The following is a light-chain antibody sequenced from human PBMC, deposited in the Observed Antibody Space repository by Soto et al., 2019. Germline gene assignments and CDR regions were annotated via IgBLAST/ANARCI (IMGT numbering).Light chain of an antibody. Sequence: EIVLTQSPGTLSSSPGERATLSCRASQSVNSTYLAWYQHKRGQAPRLLIYGAANRATGIPERFSGRGSGTDFTLTISRLEPEDFTVYYCQQYNNWPPYTFGQGTKVDVK. CDR3: QQYNNWPPYT. CDR1: QSVNSTY. CDR2: GAA. J-gene: IGKJ2*01. V-gene: IGKV3-20*01.